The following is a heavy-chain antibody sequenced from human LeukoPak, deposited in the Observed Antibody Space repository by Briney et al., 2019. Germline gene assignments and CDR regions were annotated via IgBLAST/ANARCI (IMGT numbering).Heavy chain of an antibody. V-gene: IGHV3-13*01. Sequence: GGSLRLSCAASGFTFSNYDMHWVRQPTGKGLEWVSGIGTDGDTYYPGSVKGRFTISRENAKNSLYLQMNSLRAGDTAVYYCARALGTTQFDYWGQGTLVTVSS. CDR2: IGTDGDT. CDR3: ARALGTTQFDY. D-gene: IGHD1-26*01. J-gene: IGHJ4*02. CDR1: GFTFSNYD.